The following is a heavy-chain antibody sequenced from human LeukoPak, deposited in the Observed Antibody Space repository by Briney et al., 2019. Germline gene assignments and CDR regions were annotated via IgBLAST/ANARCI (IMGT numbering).Heavy chain of an antibody. CDR3: AKTYRDYFDS. CDR2: ISASGAST. Sequence: GGSLRLSCVGSGFTFNSYAMNWVRQAPGKGLQWVPTISASGASTFYADSVKGRFTISRDNSKNTVSLQVNSLRVEDTAIYYCAKTYRDYFDSWGLGTLVTVSS. V-gene: IGHV3-23*01. CDR1: GFTFNSYA. D-gene: IGHD5-18*01. J-gene: IGHJ4*02.